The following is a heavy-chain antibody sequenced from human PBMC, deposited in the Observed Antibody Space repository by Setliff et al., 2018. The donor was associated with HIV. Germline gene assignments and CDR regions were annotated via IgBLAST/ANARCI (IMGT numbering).Heavy chain of an antibody. D-gene: IGHD3-22*01. V-gene: IGHV4-4*07. CDR2: VYLSGNT. Sequence: PSETLSLTCTVSSDSIRAYFWTWVRHPAGEGLEWVGHVYLSGNTNYNPSLTSRVTMSVDTSKNQFSLNLNSVTAADTAVYYCARDRPEFVDGGYYPYYFDSWGQGTLVPVSS. CDR3: ARDRPEFVDGGYYPYYFDS. J-gene: IGHJ4*02. CDR1: SDSIRAYF.